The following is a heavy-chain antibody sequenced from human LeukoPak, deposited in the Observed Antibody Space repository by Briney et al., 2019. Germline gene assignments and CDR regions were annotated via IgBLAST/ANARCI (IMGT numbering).Heavy chain of an antibody. CDR2: IYYSGST. J-gene: IGHJ2*01. Sequence: SETLSLTCTVSGGSISSGDYYWSWIRQPPGKGLEWIGYIYYSGSTYYNPSLKSRVTISVDTSKNQFSLKLSSVTAADTAVYYCARSGDGYNIDWYFDLWGRGTLVTVSS. CDR1: GGSISSGDYY. CDR3: ARSGDGYNIDWYFDL. D-gene: IGHD5-24*01. V-gene: IGHV4-30-4*08.